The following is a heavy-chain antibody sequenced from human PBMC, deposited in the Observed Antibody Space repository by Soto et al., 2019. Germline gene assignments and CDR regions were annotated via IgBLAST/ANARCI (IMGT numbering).Heavy chain of an antibody. V-gene: IGHV1-18*01. Sequence: GASVKVSCKASGYTFTSYGISWVRQAPGQGLEWMGWISGYNGHTHYPQKFQGKVTMTTDTSTSTAYMELRSLRSDDTAVYYCAKADSNYAGRFSYYYMDVWGNGTLVTVSS. D-gene: IGHD4-4*01. CDR2: ISGYNGHT. CDR1: GYTFTSYG. CDR3: AKADSNYAGRFSYYYMDV. J-gene: IGHJ6*03.